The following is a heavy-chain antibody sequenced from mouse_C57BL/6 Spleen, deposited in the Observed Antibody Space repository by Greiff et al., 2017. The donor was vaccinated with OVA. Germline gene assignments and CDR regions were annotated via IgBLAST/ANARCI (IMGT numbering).Heavy chain of an antibody. V-gene: IGHV5-16*01. CDR1: GFTFSDYY. Sequence: EVKVVESEGGLVQPGSSMKLSCTASGFTFSDYYMAWVRQVPEKGLEWVATINYDGSSTYYLDSLKSRFIISRDNAKNILYLQMSSLKSEDTATYYCARQCGTRGDYFDYWGQGTTLTVSS. CDR2: INYDGSST. J-gene: IGHJ2*01. CDR3: ARQCGTRGDYFDY. D-gene: IGHD4-1*01.